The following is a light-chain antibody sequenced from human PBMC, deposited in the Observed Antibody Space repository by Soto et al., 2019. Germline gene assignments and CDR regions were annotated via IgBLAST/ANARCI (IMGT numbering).Light chain of an antibody. CDR3: QHTTDFT. CDR2: AAS. Sequence: DIQMTQSPSSLSASVGDRVTITCRASQGISRYLNWYQQKPGKAPNLLIYAASTLQSGVPSRFSGSGSGTDFTLTISSLQPEDLGTYYCQHTTDFTFGQGTKVDIK. CDR1: QGISRY. V-gene: IGKV1-39*01. J-gene: IGKJ2*01.